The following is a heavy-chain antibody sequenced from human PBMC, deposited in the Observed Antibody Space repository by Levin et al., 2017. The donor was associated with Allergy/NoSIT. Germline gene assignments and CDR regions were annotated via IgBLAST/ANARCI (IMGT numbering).Heavy chain of an antibody. CDR1: GGSISSGGYS. CDR3: ARASDYGDEADY. J-gene: IGHJ4*02. Sequence: SQTLSLTCAVSGGSISSGGYSWSWIRQPPGKGLEWIGYIYHSGSTYYNPSLKSRVTISVDRSKNQFSLKLSSVTAADTAVYYCARASDYGDEADYWGQGTLVTVSS. CDR2: IYHSGST. D-gene: IGHD4-17*01. V-gene: IGHV4-30-2*01.